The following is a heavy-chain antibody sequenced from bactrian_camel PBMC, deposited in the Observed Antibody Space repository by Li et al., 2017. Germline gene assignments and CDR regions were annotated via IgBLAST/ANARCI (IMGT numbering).Heavy chain of an antibody. D-gene: IGHD1*01. V-gene: IGHV3S54*01. CDR2: IPTAVYNPYGDLNP. CDR3: AAAPGTNYAQARALSPDAYIH. J-gene: IGHJ4*01. CDR1: GNRYNNKS. Sequence: HVQLVESGGGSVQTGGSLRLSCVASGNRYNNKSMGWLRQLPGKEREGVAAIPTAVYNPYGDLNPYYADSVKGRFTISQDYAKTLISLQMDSLVPEDTAVYYCAAAPGTNYAQARALSPDAYIHWGQGTQVTVS.